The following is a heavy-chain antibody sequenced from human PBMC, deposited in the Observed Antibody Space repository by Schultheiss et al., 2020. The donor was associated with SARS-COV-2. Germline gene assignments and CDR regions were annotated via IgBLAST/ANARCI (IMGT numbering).Heavy chain of an antibody. V-gene: IGHV3-48*01. Sequence: GGSLRLSCAASGFTFSSYSMNWVRQAPGKGLEWVSYISSSSSTIYYADSVKGRFTISRDNAKNSLYLQMNSLRAEDTAVYYCAGEGVYSNSPPYFSGMDVWGQGTTVTVSS. D-gene: IGHD4-11*01. CDR1: GFTFSSYS. J-gene: IGHJ6*02. CDR3: AGEGVYSNSPPYFSGMDV. CDR2: ISSSSSTI.